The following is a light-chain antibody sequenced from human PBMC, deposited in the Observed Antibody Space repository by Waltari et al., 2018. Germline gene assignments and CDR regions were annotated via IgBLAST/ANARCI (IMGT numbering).Light chain of an antibody. CDR2: GAS. V-gene: IGKV3-15*01. CDR3: QQYKNWPYT. Sequence: EIVMTQSPATLSVSPGERATLFCRASQSISNNVAWYQQKPGRAPRLVLYGASTRATGIPARFSGSGSGTEFTLTISSLQSEDFAVYYCQQYKNWPYTLGQGTKLEIK. J-gene: IGKJ2*01. CDR1: QSISNN.